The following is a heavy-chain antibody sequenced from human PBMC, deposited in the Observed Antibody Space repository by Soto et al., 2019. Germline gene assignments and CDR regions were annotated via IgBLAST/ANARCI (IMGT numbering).Heavy chain of an antibody. J-gene: IGHJ4*02. CDR2: FESGGSI. Sequence: GGSLRLSCAASGFSVRTNYMSWVRQAPGKGLEWVSVFESGGSIYYADSVKGRFIISRDYAKNTVYLQMNSLRADDTAVYYCARARVTPHLFNYWGQGTLVTVSS. V-gene: IGHV3-53*01. CDR3: ARARVTPHLFNY. D-gene: IGHD2-21*02. CDR1: GFSVRTNY.